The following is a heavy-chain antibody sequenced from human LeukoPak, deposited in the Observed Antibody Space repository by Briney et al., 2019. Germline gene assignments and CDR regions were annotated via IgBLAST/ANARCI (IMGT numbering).Heavy chain of an antibody. D-gene: IGHD3-3*01. CDR2: ISGSGGST. V-gene: IGHV3-23*01. J-gene: IGHJ4*02. CDR1: GFTFSSYA. Sequence: PGGSLRLSCAASGFTFSSYAMSWVRQAPGKGLEWVSAISGSGGSTYYADPVKGRFTISRDNSKNTLYLQMNSLRAEDTAVYYCAKDLAERSYYDFWSGYENWGQGTLVTVSS. CDR3: AKDLAERSYYDFWSGYEN.